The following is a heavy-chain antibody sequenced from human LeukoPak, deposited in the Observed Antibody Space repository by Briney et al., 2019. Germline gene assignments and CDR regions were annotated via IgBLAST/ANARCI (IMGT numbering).Heavy chain of an antibody. CDR1: GGSISSSYY. CDR2: VYSIGST. D-gene: IGHD3-10*01. V-gene: IGHV4-61*10. Sequence: SETLSLTCTVSGGSISSSYYWSWIRQPAGKGLEWIGRVYSIGSTNYNPSLKSRVTISVDTSKNQFSLKLSSVTAADTAVYYCARTTTVRGTYYMDVWGKGTTVTISS. CDR3: ARTTTVRGTYYMDV. J-gene: IGHJ6*03.